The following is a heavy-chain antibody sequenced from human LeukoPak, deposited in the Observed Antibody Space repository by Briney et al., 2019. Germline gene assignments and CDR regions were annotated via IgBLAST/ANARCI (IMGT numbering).Heavy chain of an antibody. CDR1: GGIFSSYA. V-gene: IGHV1-69*05. D-gene: IGHD3-3*01. J-gene: IGHJ4*02. Sequence: SVKVSCKASGGIFSSYAISWVPQAPGQGLEWMGRIIPIFGTANYAQKFQGRVTITTDESTSTAYMELSSLSSEDTVVYYCARAKYYDFRCGYYFDYWGQGTVVTVSS. CDR2: IIPIFGTA. CDR3: ARAKYYDFRCGYYFDY.